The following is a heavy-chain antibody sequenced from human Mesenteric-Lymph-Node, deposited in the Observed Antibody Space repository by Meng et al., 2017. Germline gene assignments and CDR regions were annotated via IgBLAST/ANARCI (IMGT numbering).Heavy chain of an antibody. CDR3: ARGGYYDSSGFVRLFDY. CDR2: IIPIFGTA. V-gene: IGHV1-69*05. D-gene: IGHD3-22*01. Sequence: SVKVSCKASGGTFSSYAISWVRQAPGQGLEWMGGIIPIFGTANYAQKFQGRVTITTDESTSTAYMELSRLRSDDTAVYYCARGGYYDSSGFVRLFDYWGQGTLVTVSS. CDR1: GGTFSSYA. J-gene: IGHJ4*02.